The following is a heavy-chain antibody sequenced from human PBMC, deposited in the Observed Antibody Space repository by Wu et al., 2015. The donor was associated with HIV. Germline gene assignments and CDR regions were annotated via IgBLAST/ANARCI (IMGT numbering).Heavy chain of an antibody. J-gene: IGHJ4*02. CDR1: GGTFSSYG. Sequence: QLVQSGAEVKKPGSSVKVSCKTSGGTFSSYGVSWVRQAPGQGLEWMGGFTTIFGTANYAQKFQDRVTITADESTGTAYMELRSLRSEDTAVYYCASRGPLGYCSGGSCYSGYYFDYWGQGTLVTVSS. CDR3: ASRGPLGYCSGGSCYSGYYFDY. CDR2: FTTIFGTA. V-gene: IGHV1-69*12. D-gene: IGHD2-15*01.